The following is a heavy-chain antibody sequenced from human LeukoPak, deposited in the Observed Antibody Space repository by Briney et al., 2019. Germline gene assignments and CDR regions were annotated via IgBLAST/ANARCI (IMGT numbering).Heavy chain of an antibody. CDR3: ARVVFTMVRGIRDWFDP. CDR2: IYYSGST. V-gene: IGHV4-30-4*01. CDR1: GGSFSSGDYY. D-gene: IGHD3-10*01. J-gene: IGHJ5*02. Sequence: SETLSLTCAVSGGSFSSGDYYWTWIRQSPGKGLEWIGYIYYSGSTYYNPSLKSRVTISVDTSKNQFSLKLSSVTAADTAVYYCARVVFTMVRGIRDWFDPWGQGTLVTVSS.